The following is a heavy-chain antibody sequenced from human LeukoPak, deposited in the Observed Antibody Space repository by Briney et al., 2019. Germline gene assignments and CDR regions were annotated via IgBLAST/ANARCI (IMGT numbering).Heavy chain of an antibody. Sequence: PGGSLRLSCAASGFTVSSNYVTWVCQAPGKGLEWVSVLYNGGSTYYADSVKGRFTISRDNSKNTLYLQMNSLRAEDTAVYYCARELSSGWYYYYYMDVWGKGTTVTISS. D-gene: IGHD6-19*01. CDR3: ARELSSGWYYYYYMDV. CDR1: GFTVSSNY. CDR2: LYNGGST. J-gene: IGHJ6*03. V-gene: IGHV3-53*01.